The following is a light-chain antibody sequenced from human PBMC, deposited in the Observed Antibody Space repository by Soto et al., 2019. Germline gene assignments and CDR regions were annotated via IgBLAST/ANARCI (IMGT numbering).Light chain of an antibody. Sequence: DIVMTQSPDSLAVSLGERATINCRSSQSVLFSPNNKNYLAWYQQKPGQPPKLLIYWASTRESGVPDRFSGSGSGTDFSLTISSLQDEDVDVYYCQQSYTTPLTFGGGTKVDIK. J-gene: IGKJ4*01. CDR1: QSVLFSPNNKNY. CDR2: WAS. V-gene: IGKV4-1*01. CDR3: QQSYTTPLT.